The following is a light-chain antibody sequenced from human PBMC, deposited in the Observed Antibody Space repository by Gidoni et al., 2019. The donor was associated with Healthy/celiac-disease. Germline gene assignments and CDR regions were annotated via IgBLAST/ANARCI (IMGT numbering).Light chain of an antibody. Sequence: EIVMTQSPATLSVSPGERATLSCRASQRVSSNLAWYQQKPGQAPRLLISGASTRATGIPARFSGSGSGTEFTLTISSLQSEDFAVYYCQQYNNWPVTFGQGTKVEIK. J-gene: IGKJ1*01. CDR1: QRVSSN. CDR2: GAS. CDR3: QQYNNWPVT. V-gene: IGKV3-15*01.